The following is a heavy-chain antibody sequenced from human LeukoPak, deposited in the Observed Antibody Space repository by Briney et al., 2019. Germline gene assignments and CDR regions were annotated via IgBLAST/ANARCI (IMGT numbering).Heavy chain of an antibody. CDR1: GFTFSNYG. J-gene: IGHJ4*02. CDR3: AKPLDEYFGF. V-gene: IGHV3-30*18. CDR2: TTYDGSTK. Sequence: GGSLRLSCVVSGFTFSNYGMHWVRQAPGKGLEWVALTTYDGSTKYYADSVKGRFTISKDNSRNTLYLQMNSLKVEDTAIYYCAKPLDEYFGFWGQGTLVTVSS.